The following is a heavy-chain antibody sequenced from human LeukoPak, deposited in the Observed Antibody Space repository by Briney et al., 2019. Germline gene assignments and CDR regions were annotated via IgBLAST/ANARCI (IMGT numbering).Heavy chain of an antibody. CDR3: ARAERGYSYGKLDY. Sequence: GASVKVSCKASGYTFTGYYMHWVRQAPGQGLEWMGRINPNSGGTNYEQKFQGRVTMTRDTSISTAYMELSSLRSDDTAVYYCARAERGYSYGKLDYWGQGTLLTVSS. CDR1: GYTFTGYY. CDR2: INPNSGGT. J-gene: IGHJ4*02. V-gene: IGHV1-2*06. D-gene: IGHD5-18*01.